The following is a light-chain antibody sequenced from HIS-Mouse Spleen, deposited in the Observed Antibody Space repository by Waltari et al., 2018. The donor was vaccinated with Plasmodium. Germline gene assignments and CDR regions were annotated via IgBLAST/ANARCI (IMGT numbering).Light chain of an antibody. J-gene: IGKJ2*01. CDR3: QQLNSYPYT. CDR2: AAS. V-gene: IGKV1-9*01. CDR1: QGISSY. Sequence: DIQLTQSPSFLSASVGDRVTITCRASQGISSYLAWYQQKPGKAPKLLIYAASTLQSGVPSRFSGSGSGTEFTLTISSLQPEDFATYYCQQLNSYPYTFGQGIKLESK.